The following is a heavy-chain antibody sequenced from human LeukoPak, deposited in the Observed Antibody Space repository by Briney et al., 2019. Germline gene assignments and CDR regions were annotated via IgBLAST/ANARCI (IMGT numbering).Heavy chain of an antibody. D-gene: IGHD3-10*01. V-gene: IGHV3-30-3*01. Sequence: PGGSLRLSCAASGFTFSSYAMHWVRQAPGKGLEWVAVISYDGSNKYYADSVKGRFTISRDNSKNTLYLQMNSLRAEDTAVYYCAKDQYYYGSGSYALDAFDIWGQGTMVTVSS. J-gene: IGHJ3*02. CDR3: AKDQYYYGSGSYALDAFDI. CDR2: ISYDGSNK. CDR1: GFTFSSYA.